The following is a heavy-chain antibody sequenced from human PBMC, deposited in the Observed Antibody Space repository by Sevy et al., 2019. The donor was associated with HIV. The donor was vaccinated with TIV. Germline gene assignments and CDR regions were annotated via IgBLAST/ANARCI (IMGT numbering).Heavy chain of an antibody. CDR3: ASGAYYYASRSQNFDY. D-gene: IGHD3-10*01. CDR2: IWYDGTNK. V-gene: IGHV3-33*01. J-gene: IGHJ4*02. Sequence: GGSLRLSCAASGFTFSSYGMHWVRQAPGKGLEWVALIWYDGTNKYYADSVKGRFTISRDNSKNTLYLQMNSLRAEDTGVYYCASGAYYYASRSQNFDYWGPGTLVIVSS. CDR1: GFTFSSYG.